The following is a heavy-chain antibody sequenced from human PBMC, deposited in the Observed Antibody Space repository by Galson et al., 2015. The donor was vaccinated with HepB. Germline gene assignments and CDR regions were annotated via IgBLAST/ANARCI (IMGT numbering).Heavy chain of an antibody. J-gene: IGHJ4*02. CDR1: GFSFEDSA. D-gene: IGHD3-16*01. CDR3: VKGRDDACAYAPEC. CDR2: INWSGAFV. V-gene: IGHV3-9*01. Sequence: SLRLSCAVSGFSFEDSAMHWIRKPPGRGLEWVAGINWSGAFVGYSDSVKGRFTISRDNAKNSLFLHMKNLRRDDTAFYFCVKGRDDACAYAPECWGQGALVTVSS.